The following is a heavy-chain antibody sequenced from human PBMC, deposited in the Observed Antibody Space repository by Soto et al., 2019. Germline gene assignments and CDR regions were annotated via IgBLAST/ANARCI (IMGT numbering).Heavy chain of an antibody. Sequence: SETLSLTCTVSGGSISGCNYYWIWIRQAPGLGREWIGYIYYRGSTNYNPSLKSRVTISVDTSKNQFSLKLSSVTAADTAVYYCAREKEEGITGTGTFFDYWGQGTLVTVSS. CDR2: IYYRGST. D-gene: IGHD1-7*01. CDR1: GGSISGCNYY. CDR3: AREKEEGITGTGTFFDY. J-gene: IGHJ4*02. V-gene: IGHV4-61*01.